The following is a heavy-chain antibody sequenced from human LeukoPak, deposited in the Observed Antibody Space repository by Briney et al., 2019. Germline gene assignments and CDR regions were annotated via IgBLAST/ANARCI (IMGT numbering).Heavy chain of an antibody. Sequence: PGRSLRLSCAASGFTFNDYAIHWVRQAPGKGLEWVSGISWNSGNIGYADSVKGRFTISRDNTKNSLYLQMNSLRAEDTAVYYCLGGTGWIFDYWGQGTLVTVSS. CDR3: LGGTGWIFDY. J-gene: IGHJ4*02. V-gene: IGHV3-9*01. CDR1: GFTFNDYA. CDR2: ISWNSGNI. D-gene: IGHD6-19*01.